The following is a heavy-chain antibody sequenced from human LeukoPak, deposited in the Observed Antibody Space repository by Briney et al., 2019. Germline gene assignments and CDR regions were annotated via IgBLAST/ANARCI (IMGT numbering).Heavy chain of an antibody. D-gene: IGHD4-23*01. CDR3: ATGGKSLYYYGMDV. V-gene: IGHV3-74*01. J-gene: IGHJ6*02. CDR2: LNSDGSST. CDR1: GFTFSSYW. Sequence: GGSLRLSCTASGFTFSSYWMHWVRQAPGKGLVWVSRLNSDGSSTSYADSVKGRFTISRDNAKNTLYLQMNSLRAEDTAVYYCATGGKSLYYYGMDVWGQGTTVTVSS.